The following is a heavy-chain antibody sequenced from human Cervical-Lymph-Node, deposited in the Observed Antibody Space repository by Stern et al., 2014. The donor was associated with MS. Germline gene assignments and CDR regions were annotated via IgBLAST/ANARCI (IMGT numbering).Heavy chain of an antibody. CDR2: INAVGST. Sequence: QVQLQESGPGKVKPSETLSLTCSVSGGSISSYYCSWVRQPAGKGLEWIGRINAVGSTNSNPSLRSRRTMAEDPSNTQFSRKLKSVTAADTAVYYCARGVLGFGEFPYGMDVWGQGTTVTVSS. CDR1: GGSISSYY. CDR3: ARGVLGFGEFPYGMDV. J-gene: IGHJ6*02. D-gene: IGHD3-10*01. V-gene: IGHV4-4*07.